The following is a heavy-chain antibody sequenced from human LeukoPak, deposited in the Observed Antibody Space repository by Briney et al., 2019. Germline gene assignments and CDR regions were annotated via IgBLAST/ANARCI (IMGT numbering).Heavy chain of an antibody. Sequence: GESLKISCKGSGYSFTSYWIGWVRQRPGKGLEWMGIIYPGDSDTRYSPSFQGQVTISADKSISTAYLQWSSLKASDTAMYYCARQGGYVWGSYRYTLPFDYWGQGTLVTVSS. CDR3: ARQGGYVWGSYRYTLPFDY. D-gene: IGHD3-16*02. V-gene: IGHV5-51*01. CDR1: GYSFTSYW. J-gene: IGHJ4*02. CDR2: IYPGDSDT.